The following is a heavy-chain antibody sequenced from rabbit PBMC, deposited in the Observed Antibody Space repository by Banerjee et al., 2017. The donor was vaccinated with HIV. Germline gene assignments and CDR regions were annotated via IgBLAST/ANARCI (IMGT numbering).Heavy chain of an antibody. V-gene: IGHV1S45*01. CDR1: GFSFSSSYY. Sequence: QQQLVESGGDLVKPGASLTLTCTASGFSFSSSYYICWVRQAPGKGLEWIACIYAGSSGSTYYASWAKGRFTISKTSSTTVTLQMTSLTAADTATYFCARDNFNLWGQGTLVTVS. CDR2: IYAGSSGST. J-gene: IGHJ4*01. CDR3: ARDNFNL.